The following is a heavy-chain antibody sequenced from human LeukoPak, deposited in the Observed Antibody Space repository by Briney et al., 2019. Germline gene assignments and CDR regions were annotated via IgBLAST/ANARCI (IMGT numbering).Heavy chain of an antibody. CDR3: AKDRQARSVAYDAFDI. CDR2: ISAYNGNT. CDR1: GYTFTSYG. J-gene: IGHJ3*02. V-gene: IGHV1-18*01. Sequence: ASVKVSCKASGYTFTSYGISWVRQAPGQGLEWMGWISAYNGNTNYAQKFQGRVTITADASTSTAYMELSSLRSEDTAVYYCAKDRQARSVAYDAFDIWGQGTMVTVSS. D-gene: IGHD3-3*01.